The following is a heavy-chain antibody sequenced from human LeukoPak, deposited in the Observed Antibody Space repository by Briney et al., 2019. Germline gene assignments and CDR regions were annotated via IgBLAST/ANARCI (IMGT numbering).Heavy chain of an antibody. CDR3: AKGIGETPWEPGY. Sequence: GRSLRLSCAASGFTFSSYGMHWVRQAPGKGLEWVAVISYDGSNKYYADSVKGRFTISRDNSKNTLYLQMNSLRAEDTAVYYCAKGIGETPWEPGYWGQGTLVTVSS. CDR2: ISYDGSNK. V-gene: IGHV3-30*18. CDR1: GFTFSSYG. D-gene: IGHD3-10*01. J-gene: IGHJ4*02.